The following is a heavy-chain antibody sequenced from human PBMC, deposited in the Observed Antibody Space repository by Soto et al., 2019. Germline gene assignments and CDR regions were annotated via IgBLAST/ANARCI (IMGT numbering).Heavy chain of an antibody. CDR1: GFTFSRHT. CDR3: ARELYYDFWSGIYTHPCNFDE. CDR2: ISDDGSNT. Sequence: QVQLVESGGGVVQPGRSLRLSCAASGFTFSRHTMHWVRQAPGKGLEWVAGISDDGSNTYYADSVKGRFTISRDNSKNTLYLQMNSLSSEDTAVHHCARELYYDFWSGIYTHPCNFDEWGKGTLVTVSS. J-gene: IGHJ4*02. D-gene: IGHD3-3*01. V-gene: IGHV3-30-3*01.